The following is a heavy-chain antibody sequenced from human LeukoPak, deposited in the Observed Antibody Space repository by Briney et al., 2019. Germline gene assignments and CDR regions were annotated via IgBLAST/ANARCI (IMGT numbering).Heavy chain of an antibody. D-gene: IGHD3-10*01. J-gene: IGHJ6*02. CDR2: IRSKAHDYAT. V-gene: IGHV3-73*01. CDR1: GFTFSGSA. Sequence: GGSLRLSCAASGFTFSGSAMHWVRQASGKGLEWVGRIRSKAHDYATAYAASVKGRFTISRDDSKNTAYLQMNSLKTEDTAVYYCTTDPYITMVQGAPYYYYYGMDVWGQGTTVTVSS. CDR3: TTDPYITMVQGAPYYYYYGMDV.